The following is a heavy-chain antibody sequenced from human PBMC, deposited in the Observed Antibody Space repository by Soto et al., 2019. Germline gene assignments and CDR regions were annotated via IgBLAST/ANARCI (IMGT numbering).Heavy chain of an antibody. V-gene: IGHV3-21*01. J-gene: IGHJ4*02. CDR2: ISSSSSYI. CDR3: ASTENIPGGYCSGGSCYPYYFDY. D-gene: IGHD2-15*01. CDR1: GFTFSSYS. Sequence: GGSLRLSCAASGFTFSSYSMNWVRQAPGKGLEWVSSISSSSSYIYYADSVKGRFTISRDNAKNSLYLQMNSLRAEDTAVYYCASTENIPGGYCSGGSCYPYYFDYWGQGTLVTVSS.